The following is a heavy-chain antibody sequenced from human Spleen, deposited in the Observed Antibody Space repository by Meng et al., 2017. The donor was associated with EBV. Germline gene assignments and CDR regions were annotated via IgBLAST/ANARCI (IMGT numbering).Heavy chain of an antibody. D-gene: IGHD2-2*01. CDR2: ISPTGTTT. CDR3: VRESPSIGEVVPASMSGLHWFDP. CDR1: GSAFSESY. V-gene: IGHV3-11*01. Sequence: QVQLVESGGGLVKPGGSLKLFWAVSGSAFSESYMSWLRQAPGKGLEWVSYISPTGTTTYYSDSAKGRFTVSRDNARHSLYLQMNSLRVDDTAVYYCVRESPSIGEVVPASMSGLHWFDPWGQGTLVTVSS. J-gene: IGHJ5*02.